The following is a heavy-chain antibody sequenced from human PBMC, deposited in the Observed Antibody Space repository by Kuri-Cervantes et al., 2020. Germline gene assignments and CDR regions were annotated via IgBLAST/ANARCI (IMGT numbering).Heavy chain of an antibody. D-gene: IGHD2-15*01. CDR3: TTRSYCSGGSCYGAIRLGFQH. CDR2: IRSKASSYAT. Sequence: GESLKISCAASGFTFSGSAMHWVRQASGKGLEWVGRIRSKASSYATAYAASVKGRFTISRDDSKNALYLQMNSLKTEDTAVYYCTTRSYCSGGSCYGAIRLGFQHWGQGTLVTVSS. V-gene: IGHV3-73*01. J-gene: IGHJ1*01. CDR1: GFTFSGSA.